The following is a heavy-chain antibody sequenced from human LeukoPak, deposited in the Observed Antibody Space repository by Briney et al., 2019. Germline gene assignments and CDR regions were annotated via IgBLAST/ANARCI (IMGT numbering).Heavy chain of an antibody. CDR3: ARDFWFGPNRRGLGYMDV. Sequence: SETPSLTCTVSGGSISSSSYYWAWIRQPPGKVLEWIGEVYHSGSTNYNPSLKSRVTISGDKSKNQFSLELSSVTAADTAVYYCARDFWFGPNRRGLGYMDVWGKGTTVTVSS. V-gene: IGHV4-39*07. CDR2: VYHSGST. J-gene: IGHJ6*03. CDR1: GGSISSSSYY. D-gene: IGHD3-10*01.